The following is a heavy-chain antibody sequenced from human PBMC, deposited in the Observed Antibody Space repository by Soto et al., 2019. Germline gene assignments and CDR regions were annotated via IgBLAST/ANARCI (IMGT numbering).Heavy chain of an antibody. CDR1: GFSLSNARMG. CDR2: IFSNDEK. V-gene: IGHV2-26*01. J-gene: IGHJ4*02. Sequence: QVTLKESGPVLVKPTETLTLTCTVSGFSLSNARMGVSWIRQPPGKALEWLAHIFSNDEKSYSTSLKSRLTISKDPSKIQVVLTMTNMDPVDTATYYCARIRGFDYYDSSLYFDYWGQGTLVTVSS. CDR3: ARIRGFDYYDSSLYFDY. D-gene: IGHD3-22*01.